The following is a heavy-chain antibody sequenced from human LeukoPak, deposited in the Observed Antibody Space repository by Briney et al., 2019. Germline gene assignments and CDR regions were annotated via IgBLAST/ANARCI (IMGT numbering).Heavy chain of an antibody. J-gene: IGHJ4*02. CDR1: DDSINSDLYF. D-gene: IGHD1-26*01. Sequence: PSETLSLTCTISDDSINSDLYFGGWVRQPPGEGLEWIGNMYHSGSAFYSPSLRSRVTMSVDTSKNQFFLKLNSVTAADTAVYYCARGRPYTGGYHLDFWGQGTLVTVSA. CDR3: ARGRPYTGGYHLDF. CDR2: MYHSGSA. V-gene: IGHV4-39*01.